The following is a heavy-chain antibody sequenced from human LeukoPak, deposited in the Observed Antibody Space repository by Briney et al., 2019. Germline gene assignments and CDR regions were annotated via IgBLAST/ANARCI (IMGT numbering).Heavy chain of an antibody. V-gene: IGHV3-11*01. J-gene: IGHJ4*02. CDR2: ISSSGSTI. CDR3: AGTLVGTTTFDY. Sequence: GGSLRLSCAASGFTFSDYYMSWIRQAPGKGLEWVSYISSSGSTIYYADSVKGRFTISRDNAKNSLYLQMNSLRAEDTALYYCAGTLVGTTTFDYWGQGTLVTVSS. D-gene: IGHD1-26*01. CDR1: GFTFSDYY.